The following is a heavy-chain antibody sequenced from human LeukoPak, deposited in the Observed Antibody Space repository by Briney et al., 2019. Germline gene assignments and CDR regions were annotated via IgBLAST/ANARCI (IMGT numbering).Heavy chain of an antibody. Sequence: GGSLRLSCAASGFTFSSYSMNWVRQAPGKGLEWVSHISSSSSTIYYADSVKGRFTISRDNAKNSLYLQMNSLRAEDTAVYYCAREPGVAAAGQNWFDPWGQGTLVTVSS. V-gene: IGHV3-48*01. D-gene: IGHD6-13*01. CDR1: GFTFSSYS. CDR3: AREPGVAAAGQNWFDP. J-gene: IGHJ5*02. CDR2: ISSSSSTI.